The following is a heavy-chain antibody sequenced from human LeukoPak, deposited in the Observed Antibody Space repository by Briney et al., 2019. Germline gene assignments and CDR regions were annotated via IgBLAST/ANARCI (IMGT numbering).Heavy chain of an antibody. CDR3: ARGRFASYDYADY. CDR1: GYTFTSYD. Sequence: AAVKVSCKASGYTFTSYDINWVRQATVQGLEWMGWMNPNSGNTGYAQKFQGRVTITRNTSISTAYMELSSLRSEDTAVYYCARGRFASYDYADYWGQGTLVTVSS. J-gene: IGHJ4*02. D-gene: IGHD2/OR15-2a*01. CDR2: MNPNSGNT. V-gene: IGHV1-8*03.